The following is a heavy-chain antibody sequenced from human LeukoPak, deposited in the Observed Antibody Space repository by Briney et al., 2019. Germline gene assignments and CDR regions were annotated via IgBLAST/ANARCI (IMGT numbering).Heavy chain of an antibody. J-gene: IGHJ5*02. CDR2: ISGSGGST. V-gene: IGHV3-23*01. CDR3: ARAVTYFYGSVTYDWFDP. CDR1: GFTFSSYA. Sequence: GGSLRLSCAASGFTFSSYAMSWVRQAPGKGLEWVSGISGSGGSTYYADSMKGRFTISRDNSKNTLFLQMDSLRVEDTAMYYCARAVTYFYGSVTYDWFDPWGQGTLVTVSS. D-gene: IGHD3-10*01.